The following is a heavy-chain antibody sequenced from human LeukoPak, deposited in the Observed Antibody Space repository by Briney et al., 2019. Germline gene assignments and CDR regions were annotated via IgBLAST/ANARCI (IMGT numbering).Heavy chain of an antibody. J-gene: IGHJ6*02. CDR1: GFTFSNAW. Sequence: GGSLRLSCAASGFTFSNAWMSWVRQAPGKGLESVGRIKSKTDGGTTDYAAPVKGRFTISRDDSKNTLYLQMNSLKTEDTAVYYCTTTPTTYYYYYGMDVWGQGTTVTVSS. D-gene: IGHD1-26*01. CDR3: TTTPTTYYYYYGMDV. V-gene: IGHV3-15*01. CDR2: IKSKTDGGTT.